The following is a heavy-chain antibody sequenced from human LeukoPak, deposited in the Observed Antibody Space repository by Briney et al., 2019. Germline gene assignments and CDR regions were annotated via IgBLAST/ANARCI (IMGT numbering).Heavy chain of an antibody. CDR3: AREGNYYDSSGSILEGYYFDY. V-gene: IGHV1-46*01. J-gene: IGHJ4*02. Sequence: GASVKVSCKASGYTFTSYDINWVRQATGQGLEWMGWINPSGGSTSYAQKFQGRVTMTRDMSTSTVYMELSSLRSEDTAVYYCAREGNYYDSSGSILEGYYFDYWGQGTLVTVSS. CDR2: INPSGGST. CDR1: GYTFTSYD. D-gene: IGHD3-22*01.